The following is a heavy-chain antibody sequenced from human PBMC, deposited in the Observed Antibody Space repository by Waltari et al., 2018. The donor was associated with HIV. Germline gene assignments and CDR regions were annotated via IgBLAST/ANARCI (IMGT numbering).Heavy chain of an antibody. CDR3: AKGRLTTTSFDY. V-gene: IGHV3-23*01. Sequence: EVQLLESGGALVQPGGSLRLSCAGSGFTFTTYAMAWVRQAPGKGPEWVSGIYGSGGRAYYSDSVRGRFTISRDDSKNTLYLQMNSLRTEDAAVYYCAKGRLTTTSFDYWGQGTLVTVSS. CDR2: IYGSGGRA. J-gene: IGHJ4*02. CDR1: GFTFTTYA. D-gene: IGHD4-17*01.